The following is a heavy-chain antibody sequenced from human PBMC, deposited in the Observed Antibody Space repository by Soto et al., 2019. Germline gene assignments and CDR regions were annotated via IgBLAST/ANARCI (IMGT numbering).Heavy chain of an antibody. CDR1: GFTFSSYA. CDR2: ISGSGGST. Sequence: GGSLRLSCAASGFTFSSYAMSWVRQAPGKGLEWVSAISGSGGSTYYADSVKGRFTISRVNSKNTLYLQMNSLRAEDMAVYYCAKTPKLAAAGNYYYYYYYMDVWGKGTTVTVSS. V-gene: IGHV3-23*01. D-gene: IGHD6-13*01. CDR3: AKTPKLAAAGNYYYYYYYMDV. J-gene: IGHJ6*03.